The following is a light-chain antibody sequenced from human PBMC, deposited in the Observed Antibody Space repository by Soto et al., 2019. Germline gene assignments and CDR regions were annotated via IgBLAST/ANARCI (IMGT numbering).Light chain of an antibody. CDR2: DTS. CDR1: TGAVTSGHY. CDR3: LLYYSETVV. V-gene: IGLV7-46*01. Sequence: QTVVTQEPSLIVSPGGTVTLTCGSSTGAVTSGHYPHWFQQKPDQAPRTLIYDTSIKHSWTPARFSGSLLGGKAALTLSGAQPADEADYYCLLYYSETVVFGGGIKLTVL. J-gene: IGLJ2*01.